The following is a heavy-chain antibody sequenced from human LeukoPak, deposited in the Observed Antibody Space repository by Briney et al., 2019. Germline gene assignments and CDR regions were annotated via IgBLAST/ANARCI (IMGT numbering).Heavy chain of an antibody. J-gene: IGHJ4*02. V-gene: IGHV3-30*18. D-gene: IGHD3-22*01. Sequence: GGSLRLSCAASGFTFGSYAMHWVRQAPGKGLEWVAVISYDGSNKYYADSVKGRFTISRDNSKNTLYLQMNSLRAEDTAVYYCAKSPWGDSSGYYSDYWGQGTLVTVSS. CDR3: AKSPWGDSSGYYSDY. CDR2: ISYDGSNK. CDR1: GFTFGSYA.